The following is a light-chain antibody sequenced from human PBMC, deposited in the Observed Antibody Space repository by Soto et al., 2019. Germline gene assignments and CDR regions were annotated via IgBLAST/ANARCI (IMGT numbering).Light chain of an antibody. Sequence: QCALTHTASVSGSPGQSITISCTVGSYNFVSWYQQHPGKAPKVLIYEVSKRPSGVSDRFSGSKSGNTASLTISGLQAEDEADYYCCSDAGRSTYVFGTGTKVTVL. CDR2: EVS. V-gene: IGLV2-23*02. CDR1: GSYNF. CDR3: CSDAGRSTYV. J-gene: IGLJ1*01.